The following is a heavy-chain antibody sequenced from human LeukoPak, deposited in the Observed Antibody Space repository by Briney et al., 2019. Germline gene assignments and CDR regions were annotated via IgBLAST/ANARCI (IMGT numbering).Heavy chain of an antibody. V-gene: IGHV4-59*08. J-gene: IGHJ6*02. CDR1: GGSISSYY. D-gene: IGHD3-10*01. Sequence: PSETLSLTCTVSGGSISSYYWSWIRQPPGKGLEWIGYIYYSGSTNYNPSLKSRVTISVDTSKNQFSLKLSSVTAADTAVYYCARLPSVLWFGELRYYYYGMDVWGQGTTVTVSS. CDR2: IYYSGST. CDR3: ARLPSVLWFGELRYYYYGMDV.